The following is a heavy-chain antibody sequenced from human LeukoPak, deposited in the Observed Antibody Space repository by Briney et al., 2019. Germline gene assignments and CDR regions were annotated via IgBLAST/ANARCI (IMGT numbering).Heavy chain of an antibody. Sequence: SETLSLTCAVYGGSFSGYYWSWIRQPPGKGLEWIGEINHSGSTNYNPSLKSRVTISVDTSKNQFSLKPSSVTAADTAVYYCARGANTIFGVVIGIDYWGQGTLVTVSS. CDR1: GGSFSGYY. V-gene: IGHV4-34*01. CDR3: ARGANTIFGVVIGIDY. J-gene: IGHJ4*02. D-gene: IGHD3-3*01. CDR2: INHSGST.